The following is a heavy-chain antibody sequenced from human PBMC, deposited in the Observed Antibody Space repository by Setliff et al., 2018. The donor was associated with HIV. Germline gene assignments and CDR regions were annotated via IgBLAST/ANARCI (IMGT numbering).Heavy chain of an antibody. CDR1: GYTFTSYG. D-gene: IGHD5-18*01. V-gene: IGHV1-18*01. J-gene: IGHJ3*02. Sequence: GASVKVSCKASGYTFTSYGISWVRQGPGQGLEWMGWISTYNGNTNYAQKLQGRVTMTPDTSTTTDYMELRSLKSDDTAIYFCTSGMRLDTAMGDAFDILGQGTMVTVSS. CDR3: TSGMRLDTAMGDAFDI. CDR2: ISTYNGNT.